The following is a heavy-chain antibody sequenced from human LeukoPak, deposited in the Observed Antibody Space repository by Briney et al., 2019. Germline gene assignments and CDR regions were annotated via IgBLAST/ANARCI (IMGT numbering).Heavy chain of an antibody. Sequence: PGGSLTLSCAASGFTVITNDMTWVRQPPAKGLEWVSVLYSDGNTKYADSVQGRFTISRDNSKNTLYLEMNSLSPDDTAVYYCARGVEPLAANTLAYWGQGTLVTVSS. CDR3: ARGVEPLAANTLAY. V-gene: IGHV3-53*01. J-gene: IGHJ4*02. D-gene: IGHD1-14*01. CDR1: GFTVITND. CDR2: LYSDGNT.